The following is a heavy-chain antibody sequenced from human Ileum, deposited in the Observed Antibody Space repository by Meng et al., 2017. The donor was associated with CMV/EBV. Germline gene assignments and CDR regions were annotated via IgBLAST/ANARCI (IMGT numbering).Heavy chain of an antibody. D-gene: IGHD3-22*01. Sequence: GESLKISCTGSGYSFTTYLIGWVRQRHGKGLEWMGIIYPGDSDTRYGPSFQGQVTISADKSITTAYLQRSSLKASDTVMYYCARMSSDSSGYALDYWGRGTLVTVSS. J-gene: IGHJ4*02. V-gene: IGHV5-51*01. CDR3: ARMSSDSSGYALDY. CDR1: GYSFTTYL. CDR2: IYPGDSDT.